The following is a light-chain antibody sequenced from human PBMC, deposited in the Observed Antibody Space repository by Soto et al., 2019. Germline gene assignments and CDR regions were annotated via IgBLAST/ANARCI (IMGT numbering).Light chain of an antibody. V-gene: IGLV7-46*01. Sequence: QAVVTQEPSLTVSPGGTVTLTCGPSTGAVTSSHYPYWFQQKPGQAPRTLIYDTSNTHSWAPARFSGSLLGGKAALTLSGAQPEDEADYYCLLSDGGAYVFGTGTKLTVL. CDR1: TGAVTSSHY. CDR2: DTS. CDR3: LLSDGGAYV. J-gene: IGLJ1*01.